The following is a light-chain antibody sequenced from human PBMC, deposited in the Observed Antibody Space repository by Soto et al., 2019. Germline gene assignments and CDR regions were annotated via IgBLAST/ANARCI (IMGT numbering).Light chain of an antibody. CDR2: DVS. Sequence: QSALTQPASVSGSPGQSITISCTGTSSDVGTYNYVSWFQQHPGKAPKLMIYDVSYRPSGVSNRFSGSKSGNTASLTISGLQAEDEADYYCRSYTRSSTRVFGGGTTLTVL. CDR3: RSYTRSSTRV. CDR1: SSDVGTYNY. J-gene: IGLJ3*02. V-gene: IGLV2-14*01.